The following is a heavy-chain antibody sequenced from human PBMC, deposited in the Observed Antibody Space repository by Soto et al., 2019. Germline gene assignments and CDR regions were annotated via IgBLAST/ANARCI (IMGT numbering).Heavy chain of an antibody. J-gene: IGHJ6*03. V-gene: IGHV4-39*01. D-gene: IGHD3-16*01. CDR1: GGSISSSSYY. CDR3: ARATYNYYYYYMDV. Sequence: SETLSLTCTVSGGSISSSSYYWGWIRQPPGKGLEWIGSIYYSGSTYYNPSLKSRVTISVDTSKNQFSLKLGSVTAADTAVYYCARATYNYYYYYMDVWGKGTTVTVSS. CDR2: IYYSGST.